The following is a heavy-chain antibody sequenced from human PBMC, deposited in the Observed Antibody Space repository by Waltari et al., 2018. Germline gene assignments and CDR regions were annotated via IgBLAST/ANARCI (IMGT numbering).Heavy chain of an antibody. CDR3: ARGAYSSSAHFDY. V-gene: IGHV3-33*01. CDR2: IWYDGTKK. CDR1: GFLFRSYS. D-gene: IGHD6-6*01. J-gene: IGHJ4*02. Sequence: QVQLVESGGGVVQPGRSLRLSCTTSGFLFRSYSMHWVRQPPGEGLEWVAQIWYDGTKKYYVDAVKGRFTISRDNSKNRLYLEMSSLRGEDTAIYHCARGAYSSSAHFDYWGQGTQVTVPS.